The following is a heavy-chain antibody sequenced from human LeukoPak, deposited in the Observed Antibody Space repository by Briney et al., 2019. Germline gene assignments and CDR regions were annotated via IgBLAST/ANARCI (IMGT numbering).Heavy chain of an antibody. CDR3: ARHQYRSGSTYHFGY. Sequence: PSETLSLTCAVSGGSISSSSHSWGSIRQPPGKGLEWIGSTYYSGNTYYNSSLKSRLTISVDTSKNQFSLKVTSVTAADTAVYYCARHQYRSGSTYHFGYWGQGTLVTVSS. J-gene: IGHJ4*02. CDR2: TYYSGNT. D-gene: IGHD6-19*01. CDR1: GGSISSSSHS. V-gene: IGHV4-39*01.